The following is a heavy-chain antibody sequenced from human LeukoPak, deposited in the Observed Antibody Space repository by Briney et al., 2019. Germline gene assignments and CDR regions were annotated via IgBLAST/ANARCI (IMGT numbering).Heavy chain of an antibody. CDR3: ARAPRGYSYGWYFDL. CDR2: IYYSGST. J-gene: IGHJ2*01. V-gene: IGHV4-39*07. CDR1: GGSISSSSYY. Sequence: SETLSLTCTVSGGSISSSSYYWGWIRQPPGKGLEWIGSIYYSGSTYYNPSLKSRVTISVDTSKNQFSLKLSSVTAADTAVYYCARAPRGYSYGWYFDLWGRGTLVTVSS. D-gene: IGHD5-18*01.